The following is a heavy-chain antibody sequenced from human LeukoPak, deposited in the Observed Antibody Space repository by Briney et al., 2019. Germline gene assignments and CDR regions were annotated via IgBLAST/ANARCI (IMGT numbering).Heavy chain of an antibody. Sequence: PGGSLRLSCVVSGFTFNSYSMNWVRQAPGKGLEWVSYISSSSSTIYYADSVKGRFTISRGNAKNSLYLQMNSLRAEDTAVYYCARDSSDGYNPLDYWGQGTLVTVSS. CDR1: GFTFNSYS. CDR3: ARDSSDGYNPLDY. CDR2: ISSSSSTI. J-gene: IGHJ4*02. D-gene: IGHD5-24*01. V-gene: IGHV3-48*01.